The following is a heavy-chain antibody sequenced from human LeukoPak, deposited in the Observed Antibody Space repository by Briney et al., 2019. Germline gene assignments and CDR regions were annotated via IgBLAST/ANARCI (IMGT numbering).Heavy chain of an antibody. V-gene: IGHV3-21*01. Sequence: GGSLRLSCAASGFTFSSYSMNWVRQAPGKGLEWVSSISPSSNYIYHADSVKGRFTISRDNAKTSLYLQMNSLRAEDTAVYYCARDLRHPVGGTSYWGQGTLVTVSS. D-gene: IGHD4-23*01. CDR1: GFTFSSYS. CDR2: ISPSSNYI. J-gene: IGHJ4*02. CDR3: ARDLRHPVGGTSY.